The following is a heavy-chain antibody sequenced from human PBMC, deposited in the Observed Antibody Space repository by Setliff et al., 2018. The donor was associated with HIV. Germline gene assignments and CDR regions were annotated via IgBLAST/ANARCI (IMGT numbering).Heavy chain of an antibody. D-gene: IGHD1-26*01. Sequence: ASVKVSCKASGYMFIGYYIHWVRRAPGQGLGWMGWINPYSGGTNYAQKFQGSVTVTRDTSITTAYMELSRLISDDPAVYYCARGPTVGAADYWGQGTLVTVPQ. CDR1: GYMFIGYY. J-gene: IGHJ4*02. CDR3: ARGPTVGAADY. V-gene: IGHV1-2*02. CDR2: INPYSGGT.